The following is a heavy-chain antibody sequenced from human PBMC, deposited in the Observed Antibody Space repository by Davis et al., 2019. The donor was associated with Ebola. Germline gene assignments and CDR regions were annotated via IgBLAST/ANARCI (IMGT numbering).Heavy chain of an antibody. Sequence: PGGSLRLSCAASGFTFSNYAMSWVRQAPGKGLEWVSTISGSGGSSFHADSVKGRFTSSRDNSKNTLSLQMNSLRAEDTAVYYCAKVRVSIGQSAAVRGVDFDYWGQGALVTVSS. CDR3: AKVRVSIGQSAAVRGVDFDY. CDR1: GFTFSNYA. D-gene: IGHD2-2*02. CDR2: ISGSGGSS. V-gene: IGHV3-23*01. J-gene: IGHJ4*02.